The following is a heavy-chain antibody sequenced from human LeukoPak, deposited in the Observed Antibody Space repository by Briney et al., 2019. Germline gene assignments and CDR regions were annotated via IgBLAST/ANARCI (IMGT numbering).Heavy chain of an antibody. CDR3: ARDSSSWYGRYNWFDP. J-gene: IGHJ5*02. CDR1: GGSISSSNR. Sequence: PSGTLSLTCAVSGGSISSSNRWSWVRQPPGKGLEWIGEIYHSGSTNYNPSLKSRVTISVDKSKNQFSLKLSSVTAADTAVYYCARDSSSWYGRYNWFDPWGQGTLVTVSS. V-gene: IGHV4-4*02. D-gene: IGHD6-13*01. CDR2: IYHSGST.